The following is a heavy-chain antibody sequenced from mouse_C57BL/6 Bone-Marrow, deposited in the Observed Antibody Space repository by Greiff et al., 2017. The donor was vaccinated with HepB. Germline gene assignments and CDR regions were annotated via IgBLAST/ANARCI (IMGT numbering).Heavy chain of an antibody. CDR2: IHPNSGST. J-gene: IGHJ3*01. CDR1: GYTFTSYW. Sequence: QVHVKQPGAELVKPGASVKLSCKASGYTFTSYWMHWVKQRPGQGLEWIGMIHPNSGSTNYNEKFKSKATLTVDKSSSTAYMQLSSLTSEDSAVYYCARTHYYGSSPWFAYWGQGTLVTVSA. D-gene: IGHD1-1*01. V-gene: IGHV1-64*01. CDR3: ARTHYYGSSPWFAY.